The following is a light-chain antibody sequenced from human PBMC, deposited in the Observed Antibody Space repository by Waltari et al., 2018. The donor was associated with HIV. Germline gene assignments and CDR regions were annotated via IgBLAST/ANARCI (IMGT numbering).Light chain of an antibody. CDR2: YKSDSDR. CDR3: MIWHSSAWV. J-gene: IGLJ3*02. CDR1: SGINVDTYR. V-gene: IGLV5-45*01. Sequence: QAVLTQPASLSASPGTSASLTCSLRSGINVDTYRISWYQQTPGSPPQYLLKYKSDSDRQQGSGVPSRFSGSKDASANAGILLISGLQSEDEADYYCMIWHSSAWVFGGGTKLTVL.